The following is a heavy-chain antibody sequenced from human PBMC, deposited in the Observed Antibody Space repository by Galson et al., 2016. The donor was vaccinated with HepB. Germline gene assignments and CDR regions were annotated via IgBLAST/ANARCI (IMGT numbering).Heavy chain of an antibody. J-gene: IGHJ5*01. CDR1: GGSISSGGNY. CDR2: LFHSGST. D-gene: IGHD3-3*01. CDR3: ARGSITVSVVVTHYNWFDS. Sequence: TLSLTCTVSGGSISSGGNYWSWIRQHPEKGLEWIGALFHSGSTYYNPSVKSRVTISLDTSKNEFSLRLSSVIAADTAVYYCARGSITVSVVVTHYNWFDSWGQGTLVTISS. V-gene: IGHV4-31*03.